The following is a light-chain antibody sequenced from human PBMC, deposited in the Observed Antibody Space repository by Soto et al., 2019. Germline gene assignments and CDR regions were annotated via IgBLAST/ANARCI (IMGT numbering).Light chain of an antibody. V-gene: IGLV2-18*02. CDR1: SSDVGSYNR. CDR2: DVS. J-gene: IGLJ1*01. Sequence: QSALTQPPSVSGSPGQSVAISCSGTSSDVGSYNRVSWYQQPPGTAPKLMIFDVSNRPSGVPDRFSGSKSGNTASLTISGLQAEDEADYYCSSFTISNTYVFGTGTKVTVL. CDR3: SSFTISNTYV.